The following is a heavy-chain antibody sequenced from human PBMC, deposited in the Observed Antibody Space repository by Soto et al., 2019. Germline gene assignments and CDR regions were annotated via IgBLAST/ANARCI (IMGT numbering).Heavy chain of an antibody. V-gene: IGHV3-33*01. CDR3: VRDQVDDYGSHWDY. CDR2: IWYDGSNK. CDR1: GFTFSSYG. D-gene: IGHD4-17*01. J-gene: IGHJ4*02. Sequence: TGGSLRLSCAASGFTFSSYGMHWVRQAPGKGLEWVAVIWYDGSNKYYADSVKGRFTISRDNSKNTLYLQMNSLRAEDTAVYYCVRDQVDDYGSHWDYWGQGTLVTVSS.